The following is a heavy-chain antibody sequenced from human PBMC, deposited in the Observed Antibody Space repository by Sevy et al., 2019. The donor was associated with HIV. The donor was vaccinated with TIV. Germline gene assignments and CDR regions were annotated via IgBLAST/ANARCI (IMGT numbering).Heavy chain of an antibody. CDR1: GFTFSSYW. Sequence: GGSLRLSCAASGFTFSSYWMHWVRQAPGKGLVWVSHISSVGSSIVYADSVKGRFTISRDNAKNTVYLQMNSLRADDTAVYYWVRGSVIGSYDSMSWLDPWGQGTLVTVSS. D-gene: IGHD1-26*01. CDR3: VRGSVIGSYDSMSWLDP. CDR2: ISSVGSSI. J-gene: IGHJ5*02. V-gene: IGHV3-74*01.